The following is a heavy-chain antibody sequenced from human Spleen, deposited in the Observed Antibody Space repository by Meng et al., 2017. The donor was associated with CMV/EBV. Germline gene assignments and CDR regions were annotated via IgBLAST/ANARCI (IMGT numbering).Heavy chain of an antibody. J-gene: IGHJ4*02. Sequence: ASGFTFSAYGMHWVRQAPGKGLEWVALIWYDGSNKYYADSVKGRFTISRDNSKNTLYLQMNSLRVEDTAVYYCAKSEYSSSSMMSQYWGQGTLVTVSS. CDR3: AKSEYSSSSMMSQY. CDR1: GFTFSAYG. D-gene: IGHD6-6*01. V-gene: IGHV3-33*06. CDR2: IWYDGSNK.